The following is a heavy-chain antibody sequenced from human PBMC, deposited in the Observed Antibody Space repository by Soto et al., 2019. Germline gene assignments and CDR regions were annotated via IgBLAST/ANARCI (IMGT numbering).Heavy chain of an antibody. CDR1: GFTFTIFA. Sequence: GGSLRLSCAASGFTFTIFAMSWVRQAPGMGLEWVSTITGSGGSSGGSTYYADSVKGRFTISRDNSKNTLYLQMNSLRAEDTALYYCAKSFYSTSKYFDPWGQGTLVTVSS. D-gene: IGHD2-15*01. J-gene: IGHJ5*02. CDR2: ITGSGGSSGGST. CDR3: AKSFYSTSKYFDP. V-gene: IGHV3-23*01.